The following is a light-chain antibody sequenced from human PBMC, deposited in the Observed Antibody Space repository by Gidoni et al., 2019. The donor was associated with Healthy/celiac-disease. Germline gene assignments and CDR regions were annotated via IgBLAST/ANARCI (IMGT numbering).Light chain of an antibody. J-gene: IGKJ1*01. V-gene: IGKV4-1*01. CDR1: QSILYSSNNKNY. CDR3: QQYYSTPPWT. Sequence: DIVMTQSPDSLAVSLGERATINCKSKQSILYSSNNKNYLAWYQQKPEQPPKLLIYWASTRESGVPDRFSGSGSGTDFTLTISSLQAEDVAVYYCQQYYSTPPWTFGQGTKVEIK. CDR2: WAS.